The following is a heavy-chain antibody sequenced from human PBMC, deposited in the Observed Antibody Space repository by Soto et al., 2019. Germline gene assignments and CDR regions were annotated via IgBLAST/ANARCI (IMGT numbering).Heavy chain of an antibody. V-gene: IGHV4-34*01. CDR2: INHSGST. CDR3: ARGGLITSFGY. Sequence: ETLSLTCAVYGGPFSGYYWSWIRQPPGKGLEWIGEINHSGSTNYNPSLKSRVTISVDTSKNQFSLKLSSVTAADTAVYYCARGGLITSFGYWGQGTLVTVSS. CDR1: GGPFSGYY. D-gene: IGHD2-2*01. J-gene: IGHJ4*02.